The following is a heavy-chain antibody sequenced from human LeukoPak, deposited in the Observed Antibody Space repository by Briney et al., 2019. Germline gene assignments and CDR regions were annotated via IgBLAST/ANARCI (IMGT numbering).Heavy chain of an antibody. J-gene: IGHJ3*02. CDR1: GGSVSSSSYY. V-gene: IGHV4-39*01. CDR2: IYYSEIT. D-gene: IGHD2-15*01. Sequence: TSETLSLTCTVSGGSVSSSSYYWGWIRQPPGKGLEWIGNIYYSEITYYNPSLKSRVTISVDTSKNQFSLNLSSVTAADTAVYYCARRAPHCSGGSCYSVGAFDIWGQGTMVTVSS. CDR3: ARRAPHCSGGSCYSVGAFDI.